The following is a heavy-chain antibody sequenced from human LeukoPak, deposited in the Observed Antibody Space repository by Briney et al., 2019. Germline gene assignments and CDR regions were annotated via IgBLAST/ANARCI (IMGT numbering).Heavy chain of an antibody. V-gene: IGHV4-4*07. CDR1: GGSISSYY. Sequence: SETLSLTCTVSGGSISSYYWSWIRQPAGKGLEWIGRIYTSGSTNYNPSLKSRVTMSVDTSKNQFSLKLSSVTAEDTAVYYCARDWEYSGSSPLNYFDYWGQGTLVTVSS. D-gene: IGHD6-6*01. J-gene: IGHJ4*02. CDR2: IYTSGST. CDR3: ARDWEYSGSSPLNYFDY.